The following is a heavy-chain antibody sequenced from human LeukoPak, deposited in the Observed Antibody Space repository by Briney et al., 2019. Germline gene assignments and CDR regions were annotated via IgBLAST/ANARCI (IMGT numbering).Heavy chain of an antibody. CDR1: VFTVSSNY. V-gene: IGHV3-53*01. CDR2: IYSGGST. J-gene: IGHJ4*02. D-gene: IGHD6-13*01. Sequence: GGSLRLSCAASVFTVSSNYMNWVRQAPGKGLEWVSVIYSGGSTYYADSVKGRFTISRDNSKNTLYLQMNSLRAEDTAVYYCASHSSSWTLGDYWGQGALVTVSS. CDR3: ASHSSSWTLGDY.